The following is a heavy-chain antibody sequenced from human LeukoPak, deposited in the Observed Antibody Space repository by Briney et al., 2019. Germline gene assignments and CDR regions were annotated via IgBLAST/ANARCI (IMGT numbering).Heavy chain of an antibody. J-gene: IGHJ6*03. CDR3: ARVRYCSSTSWCYYYYYMDV. D-gene: IGHD2-2*01. Sequence: SETLSLTCTVSGGSISSYYWSWIRQPPGKGLEWIGYIYYSGSTNYNPSLKSRVTISVDRSKNQFSLKLSSVTAADTAVYYCARVRYCSSTSWCYYYYYMDVWGKGTTVIVSS. V-gene: IGHV4-59*12. CDR2: IYYSGST. CDR1: GGSISSYY.